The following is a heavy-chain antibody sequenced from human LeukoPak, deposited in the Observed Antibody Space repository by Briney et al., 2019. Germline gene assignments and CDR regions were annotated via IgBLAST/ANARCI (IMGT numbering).Heavy chain of an antibody. Sequence: ASVKVSCKASGYTFTSYFMHWVRQAPGQGLEWMGTINPHDGSTNYAQNFQGRVTMTTDTSTSTAYMELRSLRSDDTAVYYCARLGSSTCDYYYYMDVWGKGTTVTVSS. CDR3: ARLGSSTCDYYYYMDV. D-gene: IGHD2-2*01. J-gene: IGHJ6*03. V-gene: IGHV1-46*01. CDR2: INPHDGST. CDR1: GYTFTSYF.